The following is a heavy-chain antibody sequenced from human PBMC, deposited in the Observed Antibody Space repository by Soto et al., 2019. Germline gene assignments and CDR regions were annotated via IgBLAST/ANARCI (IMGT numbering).Heavy chain of an antibody. D-gene: IGHD6-13*01. J-gene: IGHJ6*02. CDR1: GFTVSSNY. Sequence: PGGSLRLSCAASGFTVSSNYMSWVRQAPGKGLEWVSVIYSGGSTYYADSVKGRFTISRDNSKNTLYLQMNSLRAKDTAVYYCARAPPEYSSSWYHYYGMDVWGQGTTVTVSS. V-gene: IGHV3-53*01. CDR2: IYSGGST. CDR3: ARAPPEYSSSWYHYYGMDV.